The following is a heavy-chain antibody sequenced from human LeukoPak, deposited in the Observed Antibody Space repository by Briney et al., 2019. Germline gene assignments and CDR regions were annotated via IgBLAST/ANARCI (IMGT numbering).Heavy chain of an antibody. Sequence: SSETLSLTCTVSGGSISSGGYYWSWIRQHPGKGLEWIGYIYYSGSTYYNPSLKSRVTISVDTSKNQFSLKLSSVTAADTAVYYCARAGSSGWYNAFDIWGQGTMVTVSS. CDR1: GGSISSGGYY. CDR3: ARAGSSGWYNAFDI. D-gene: IGHD6-19*01. CDR2: IYYSGST. V-gene: IGHV4-31*03. J-gene: IGHJ3*02.